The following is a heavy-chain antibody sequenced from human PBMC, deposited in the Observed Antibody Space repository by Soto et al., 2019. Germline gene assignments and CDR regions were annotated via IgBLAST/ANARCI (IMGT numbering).Heavy chain of an antibody. J-gene: IGHJ5*02. CDR3: ARSEAAAEVPGWFDP. D-gene: IGHD6-13*01. V-gene: IGHV4-31*03. Sequence: QVQLQESGPGLVKPSQTLSLTCTVSGGSISSGGYYWSWIRQHPGKGLEWIGYIYYSGSTYYNPSPKSRVTISVDTSKNQFSLKLSSVTAADTAVYYCARSEAAAEVPGWFDPWGQGTLVTVSS. CDR1: GGSISSGGYY. CDR2: IYYSGST.